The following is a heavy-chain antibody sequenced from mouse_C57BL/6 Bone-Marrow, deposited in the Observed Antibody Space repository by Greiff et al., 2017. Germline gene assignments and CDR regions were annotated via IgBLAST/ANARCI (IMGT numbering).Heavy chain of an antibody. Sequence: VQLKESGGGLVQPGGSLKLSCAASGFTFSDYGMAWVRQAPRKGPEWVAFISNLAYSIYYADTVTGRFTISRENAKNTLYLEMSSLRSEDTAMYYCARHGRDGYADFDYWGQGTTLTVFS. CDR2: ISNLAYSI. V-gene: IGHV5-15*01. CDR3: ARHGRDGYADFDY. J-gene: IGHJ2*01. D-gene: IGHD2-2*01. CDR1: GFTFSDYG.